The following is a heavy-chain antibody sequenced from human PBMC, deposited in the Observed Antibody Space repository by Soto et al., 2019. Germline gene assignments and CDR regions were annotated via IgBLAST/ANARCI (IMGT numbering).Heavy chain of an antibody. Sequence: SVKVSCKASGGNFSSHGISWVRQAPGQGLEFMGGIMPIFGTTNYAQKFRGRVTITADEPTSTVYMELRSLRSEDTAVYYCARVSGRGWYNWFETWGPRIPVTXSS. V-gene: IGHV1-69*13. CDR1: GGNFSSHG. CDR3: ARVSGRGWYNWFET. D-gene: IGHD6-19*01. J-gene: IGHJ5*02. CDR2: IMPIFGTT.